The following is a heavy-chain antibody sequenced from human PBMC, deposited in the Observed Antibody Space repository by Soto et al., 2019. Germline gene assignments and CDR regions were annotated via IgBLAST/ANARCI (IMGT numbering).Heavy chain of an antibody. D-gene: IGHD3-10*01. CDR3: ARGGKPSMVRGVSIDY. CDR1: GGSFSGYY. CDR2: INHSGST. Sequence: QVQLQQWGAGLLKPSETLSLTCAVYGGSFSGYYWSWIRQPPGKGLEWIGEINHSGSTNYNPSLKSRVTKSVDTSKNQFSLKLSSVTAADTAVYYCARGGKPSMVRGVSIDYWGQGTLVTVSS. V-gene: IGHV4-34*01. J-gene: IGHJ4*02.